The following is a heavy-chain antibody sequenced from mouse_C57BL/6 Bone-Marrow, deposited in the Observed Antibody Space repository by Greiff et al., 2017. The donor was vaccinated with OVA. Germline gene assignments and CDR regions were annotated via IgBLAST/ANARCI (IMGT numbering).Heavy chain of an antibody. J-gene: IGHJ1*03. CDR3: ARGGYYGYFDV. Sequence: QVQLQQPGAELLMPGASVRLSCKASGYTFPSYWMPGVRQRPGQGLVWIGEFDPSDSYTNYNQKFKGKSTLTVDKSSSTAYMQLSSLTSEDSAVYYCARGGYYGYFDVWGTGTTVTVSS. D-gene: IGHD2-2*01. V-gene: IGHV1-69*01. CDR2: FDPSDSYT. CDR1: GYTFPSYW.